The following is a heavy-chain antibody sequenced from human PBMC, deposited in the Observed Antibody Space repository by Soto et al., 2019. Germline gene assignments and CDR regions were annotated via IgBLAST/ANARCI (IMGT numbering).Heavy chain of an antibody. D-gene: IGHD1-26*01. CDR3: ASAIVGATPPDY. J-gene: IGHJ4*02. Sequence: QVQLVQSGAEVKNPGSSVKVSCKASGGTFSSYAISWVRQAPGQGLEWMGGFIPIFGTANYAQKFQGRVTITADESTSTAYMELSSLRSEDTAVYYCASAIVGATPPDYWGQGTLVTVSS. V-gene: IGHV1-69*12. CDR2: FIPIFGTA. CDR1: GGTFSSYA.